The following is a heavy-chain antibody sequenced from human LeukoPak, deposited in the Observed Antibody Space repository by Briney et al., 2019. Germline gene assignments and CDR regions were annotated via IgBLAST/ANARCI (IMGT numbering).Heavy chain of an antibody. CDR2: ITDSGGNT. Sequence: GGPLRLSCAASGFTFSSYAMGWVRQAPGKGLEWVSAITDSGGNTYYADSVKGRFTISRDNSKNTLYLQVNSLRAEDTAVYYCAKGNGYSYGRYYFDYWGQGTLVTVSS. D-gene: IGHD5-18*01. CDR3: AKGNGYSYGRYYFDY. V-gene: IGHV3-23*01. J-gene: IGHJ4*02. CDR1: GFTFSSYA.